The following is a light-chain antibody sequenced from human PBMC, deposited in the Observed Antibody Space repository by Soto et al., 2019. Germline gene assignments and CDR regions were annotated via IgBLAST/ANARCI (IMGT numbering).Light chain of an antibody. V-gene: IGKV1-9*01. CDR1: QDISRY. CDR2: GAS. Sequence: QLTQSPSSLSASVGDRVTITCRASQDISRYLAWYQQKAGKAPKLLIYGASTLQSGVPSRFSGFGSGTEFTLTISSLQPEDFAVYYCQQYGTPRSVTFGQGTRL. CDR3: QQYGTPRSVT. J-gene: IGKJ5*01.